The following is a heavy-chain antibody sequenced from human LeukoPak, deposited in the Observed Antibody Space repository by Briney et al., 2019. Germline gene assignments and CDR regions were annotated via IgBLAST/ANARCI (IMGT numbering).Heavy chain of an antibody. CDR2: IYHSGST. J-gene: IGHJ6*04. Sequence: PSETLSLTCTVSGYSISSGYYWGWIRQPPGKGLEWIGSIYHSGSTYYNPSLKSRVTISVDTSKNQFSLKLSSVTAADTAVYYCASLIHSVWGKGTTVTVSS. D-gene: IGHD2-8*01. CDR3: ASLIHSV. CDR1: GYSISSGYY. V-gene: IGHV4-38-2*02.